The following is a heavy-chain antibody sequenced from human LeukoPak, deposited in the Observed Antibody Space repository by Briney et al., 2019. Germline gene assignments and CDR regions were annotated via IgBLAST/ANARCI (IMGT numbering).Heavy chain of an antibody. CDR1: GFTVSSNY. CDR3: ARVYRHYDYVWGSYRYPDY. Sequence: GGSLRLSCAASGFTVSSNYMSWVRQAPGKGLEWVSVIYSGGSTYYADSVKGRFTISRDNSKNTLYLQMNSLRAEDTAVYYCARVYRHYDYVWGSYRYPDYWGQGTLATVSS. J-gene: IGHJ4*02. V-gene: IGHV3-53*01. CDR2: IYSGGST. D-gene: IGHD3-16*02.